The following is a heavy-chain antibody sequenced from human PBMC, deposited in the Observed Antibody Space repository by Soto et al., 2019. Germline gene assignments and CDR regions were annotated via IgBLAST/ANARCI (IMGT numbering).Heavy chain of an antibody. J-gene: IGHJ5*02. CDR3: PKDLRYCSSTSCASDRFDP. D-gene: IGHD2-2*01. Sequence: TGGSLRDSCAASGFTFSRYGLLWVRQAPGKGLEWVAVISYDGSNKYYADSVKGRFTISRDNSKNTLYLQMNSLRAEDTAVYYCPKDLRYCSSTSCASDRFDPWAQGTSVTVSA. CDR2: ISYDGSNK. V-gene: IGHV3-30*18. CDR1: GFTFSRYG.